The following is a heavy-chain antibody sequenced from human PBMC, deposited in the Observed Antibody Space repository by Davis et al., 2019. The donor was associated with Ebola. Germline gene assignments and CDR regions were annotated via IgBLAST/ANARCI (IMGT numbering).Heavy chain of an antibody. V-gene: IGHV4-34*01. CDR2: INHGGST. D-gene: IGHD2-2*01. Sequence: PSETLSLTCGVSGSSFSDYFWDWIRQPPGKGLEWIGDINHGGSTNYNPSLESRLTISVDTSRNQFSLRLTSMTAADTAVYYCARKGAGKGAYCSPTSCYAPYDYWGRGTLVTVSS. J-gene: IGHJ4*02. CDR1: GSSFSDYF. CDR3: ARKGAGKGAYCSPTSCYAPYDY.